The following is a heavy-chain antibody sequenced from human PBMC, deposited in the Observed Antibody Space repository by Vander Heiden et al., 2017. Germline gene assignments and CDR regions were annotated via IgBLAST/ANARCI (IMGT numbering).Heavy chain of an antibody. V-gene: IGHV3-48*02. CDR1: GFPFSSYT. CDR2: ISATGVTI. J-gene: IGHJ4*02. Sequence: EVQLVQSGGGLVQPGGSLRLSCGASGFPFSSYTMTWVRQTPGKGLEWISYISATGVTIYYSQSVEGRFTISRDNVKNSLYLQMNNLRDDDTGVYYCARDPKLYGAFGPYFDYWGQGDLVTVAS. CDR3: ARDPKLYGAFGPYFDY. D-gene: IGHD2-15*01.